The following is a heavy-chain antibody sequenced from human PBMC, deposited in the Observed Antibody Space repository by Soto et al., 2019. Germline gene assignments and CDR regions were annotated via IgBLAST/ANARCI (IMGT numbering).Heavy chain of an antibody. J-gene: IGHJ4*02. D-gene: IGHD6-6*01. CDR2: ISAYNGNT. CDR1: GYTFTSYG. Sequence: ASVKVSCKASGYTFTSYGISWVRQAPGQGLEWMGWISAYNGNTNYAQKLQGRVTMTTDTSTSTAYMELRSLRSDDTAVYYCARGTSSSSVWGLAPSGYWGQGTLVTVSS. V-gene: IGHV1-18*01. CDR3: ARGTSSSSVWGLAPSGY.